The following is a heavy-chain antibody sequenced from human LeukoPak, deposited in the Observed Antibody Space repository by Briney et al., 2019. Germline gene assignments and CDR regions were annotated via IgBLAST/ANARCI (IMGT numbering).Heavy chain of an antibody. CDR2: IYHSGST. J-gene: IGHJ4*02. CDR3: ARHGYYDSSGYYSSFDY. D-gene: IGHD3-22*01. Sequence: SGTLSLTCAVSGGSISSSNWWSWVRQPPGKGLEWIGEIYHSGSTNYNPSLKSRVTISVDKSKNQFSLKQSSVTAADTAVYYCARHGYYDSSGYYSSFDYWGQGTLVTVSS. V-gene: IGHV4-4*02. CDR1: GGSISSSNW.